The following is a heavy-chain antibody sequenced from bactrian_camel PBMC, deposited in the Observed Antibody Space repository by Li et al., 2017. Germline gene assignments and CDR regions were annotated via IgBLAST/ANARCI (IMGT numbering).Heavy chain of an antibody. CDR1: GFTFTNYW. CDR3: AADSRRLPGICSGSNTAY. CDR2: INSGGGYT. V-gene: IGHV3S1*01. J-gene: IGHJ4*01. Sequence: QVQLVESGGGSVQAGGSLRLSCAASGFTFTNYWMHWVRQAPGKGLEWVSGINSGGGYTLYADSVKGRFTISRDNAKNTLYLQMNSLQPEDTAMYFCAADSRRLPGICSGSNTAYWGQGTQVTVS. D-gene: IGHD6*01.